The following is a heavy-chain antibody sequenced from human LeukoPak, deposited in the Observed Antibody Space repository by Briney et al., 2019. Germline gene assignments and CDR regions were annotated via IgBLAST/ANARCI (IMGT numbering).Heavy chain of an antibody. CDR2: ISCTGGST. Sequence: GSLRLSCAASGFTFSNYAMCWVRQAPGKGLEWVSAISCTGGSTYYADSVKGRFTIPSDNSKNTLYLQMNSLRAEDTAVYYCARWRFQLLDYWGQGTLVTVSS. V-gene: IGHV3-23*01. CDR3: ARWRFQLLDY. J-gene: IGHJ4*02. CDR1: GFTFSNYA. D-gene: IGHD2-2*01.